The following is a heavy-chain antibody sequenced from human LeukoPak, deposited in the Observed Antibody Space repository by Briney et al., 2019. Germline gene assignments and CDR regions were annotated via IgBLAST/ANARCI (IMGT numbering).Heavy chain of an antibody. CDR2: FDPEDGET. CDR1: GYTLTELS. CDR3: ATVFLGYCSSTSCPRWFDP. D-gene: IGHD2-2*01. Sequence: GASVKVSCKVSGYTLTELSMHWVRQAPGKGLEWMGGFDPEDGETIYAQKFQGRVTMTEDTSTDTAYMELSSLRSEGTAVYYCATVFLGYCSSTSCPRWFDPWGQGTLVTVSS. J-gene: IGHJ5*02. V-gene: IGHV1-24*01.